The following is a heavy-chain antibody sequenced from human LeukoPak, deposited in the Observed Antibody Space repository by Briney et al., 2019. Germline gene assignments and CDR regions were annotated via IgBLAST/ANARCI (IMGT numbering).Heavy chain of an antibody. CDR2: INPSGGST. J-gene: IGHJ4*02. V-gene: IGHV1-46*01. Sequence: GASVKVSCKASGYTFTSYYMHWVRQAPGQGLEWMGIINPSGGSTSYARKFQGRVTMTRDTSTSTVYMELSSLRSEDTAVYYCARTHYDSSGYDPSFDYWGQGTLVTVSS. D-gene: IGHD3-22*01. CDR3: ARTHYDSSGYDPSFDY. CDR1: GYTFTSYY.